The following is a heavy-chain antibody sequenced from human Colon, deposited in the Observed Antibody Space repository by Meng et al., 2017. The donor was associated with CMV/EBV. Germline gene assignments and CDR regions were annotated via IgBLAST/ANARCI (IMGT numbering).Heavy chain of an antibody. J-gene: IGHJ4*02. CDR3: TRGQFFSDY. Sequence: KISCKASGYPFTSYEITWVRQAPGQGLEWMGYMNAYNGNTGYVQKFQGRVTMTRDTSISTAYMELSSLRSDDTAVYYCTRGQFFSDYWGQGTLVTVSS. D-gene: IGHD6-19*01. CDR1: GYPFTSYE. V-gene: IGHV1-8*01. CDR2: MNAYNGNT.